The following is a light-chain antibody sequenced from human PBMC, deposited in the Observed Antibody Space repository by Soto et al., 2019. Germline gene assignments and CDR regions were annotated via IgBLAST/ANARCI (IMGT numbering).Light chain of an antibody. CDR2: DVG. J-gene: IGLJ1*01. CDR1: SSDLGSYNR. Sequence: QSVLTQPPSVSGSPGQSVTISCTGTSSDLGSYNRVSWYQQPPGTAPKLIIYDVGSRPSGVPDRFSGSRSGNTASLTISGLQAEDEADYYCSSYAPGTTYVFGSGTKLTVL. CDR3: SSYAPGTTYV. V-gene: IGLV2-18*02.